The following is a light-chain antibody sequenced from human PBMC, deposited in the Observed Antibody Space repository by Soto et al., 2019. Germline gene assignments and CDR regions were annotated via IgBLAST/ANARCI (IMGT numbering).Light chain of an antibody. J-gene: IGLJ1*01. CDR1: SSDVGGYNY. CDR2: DVT. Sequence: QSVLTQPPSASGSPGQSVTISCTGTSSDVGGYNYVSWYQQHPGKAPKLMIYDVTKRPSGVPDRFSGSKSGNTASLTVSGLLAEDEADYYCSSYAGPHIVFATGTTVPVL. CDR3: SSYAGPHIV. V-gene: IGLV2-8*01.